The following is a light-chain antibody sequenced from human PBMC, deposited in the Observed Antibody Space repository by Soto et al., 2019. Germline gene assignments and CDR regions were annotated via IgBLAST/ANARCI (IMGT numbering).Light chain of an antibody. Sequence: EIVLTQSPGTLSLSPGERATLSCRASQSISSSYLAGYQQKPGQAPRLLIYGASRRATGIPDRFSGRESGTDFTLTITTLEPEDSAVYFCQQYASSPYTFGQGTKVEIK. V-gene: IGKV3-20*01. CDR2: GAS. J-gene: IGKJ2*01. CDR3: QQYASSPYT. CDR1: QSISSSY.